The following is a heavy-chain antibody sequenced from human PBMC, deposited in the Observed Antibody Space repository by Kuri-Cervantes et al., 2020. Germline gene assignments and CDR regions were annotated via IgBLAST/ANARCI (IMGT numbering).Heavy chain of an antibody. CDR1: GFTFSSYW. CDR3: ARVPWTAVAD. J-gene: IGHJ4*02. Sequence: GESLKISCAASGFTFSSYWMFWVRQAPGKGLEWVASIQQHGSEQHYVDSVKGRFTISRDNAKNSLYLQVNSLRAEDTAVYYCARVPWTAVADWGQGTLVTVSS. V-gene: IGHV3-7*01. D-gene: IGHD6-19*01. CDR2: IQQHGSEQ.